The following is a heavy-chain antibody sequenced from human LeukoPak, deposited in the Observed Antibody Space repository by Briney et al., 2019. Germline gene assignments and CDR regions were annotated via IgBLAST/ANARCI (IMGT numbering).Heavy chain of an antibody. V-gene: IGHV1-69*13. Sequence: GASVKVSCKASGGTFSSYAISWVRQAPGQGLEWMGGIIPIFGTANYAQKFQGRVTITADESTSTAYMELRSLRPDDTAVYYCARAVARNYYDSSGYGYWGQGTLVTVSS. D-gene: IGHD3-22*01. J-gene: IGHJ4*02. CDR3: ARAVARNYYDSSGYGY. CDR1: GGTFSSYA. CDR2: IIPIFGTA.